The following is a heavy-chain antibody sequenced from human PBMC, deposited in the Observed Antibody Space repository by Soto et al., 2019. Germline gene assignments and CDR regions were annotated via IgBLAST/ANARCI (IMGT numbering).Heavy chain of an antibody. Sequence: GASVKVSCKVSGYSLSDLSTHWVRQAPGKGLEWMGGLDAEDGETIYAQKLQGRGTMTEDTSTDTAYMELSSLTSEDTAMYYCATLPRTIERTPAAIWSFDSWGQGTLVTVSS. CDR3: ATLPRTIERTPAAIWSFDS. J-gene: IGHJ4*02. V-gene: IGHV1-24*01. CDR2: LDAEDGET. D-gene: IGHD2-2*01. CDR1: GYSLSDLS.